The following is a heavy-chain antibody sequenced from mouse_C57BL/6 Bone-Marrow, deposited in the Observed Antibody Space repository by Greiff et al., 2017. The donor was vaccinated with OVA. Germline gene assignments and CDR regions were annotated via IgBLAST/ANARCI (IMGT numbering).Heavy chain of an antibody. Sequence: QVQLQQSGPELVKPGASVKISCKASGYAFSSSWMNWVKQRPGKGLEWIGRIYPGDGDTNYNGKFKGKATLTADKSSSTAYMQLSSLTSEDSAVYFCARWGIYYDYGKLSWCAYWGQGTLVTVSA. V-gene: IGHV1-82*01. CDR1: GYAFSSSW. CDR2: IYPGDGDT. D-gene: IGHD2-4*01. CDR3: ARWGIYYDYGKLSWCAY. J-gene: IGHJ3*01.